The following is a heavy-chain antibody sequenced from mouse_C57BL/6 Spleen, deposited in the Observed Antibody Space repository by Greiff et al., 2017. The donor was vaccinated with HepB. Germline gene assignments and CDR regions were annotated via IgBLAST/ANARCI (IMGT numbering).Heavy chain of an antibody. CDR2: INPNNGGT. V-gene: IGHV1-26*01. CDR1: GYTFTDYY. Sequence: EVQLQQSGPELVKPGASVKISCKASGYTFTDYYMNWVKQSHGKSLEWIGDINPNNGGTSYNQKFKGKATLTVDKSSSTAYMELRSLTSEDSAVYYWARRGRYFDVWGTGTTVTVSS. CDR3: ARRGRYFDV. J-gene: IGHJ1*03.